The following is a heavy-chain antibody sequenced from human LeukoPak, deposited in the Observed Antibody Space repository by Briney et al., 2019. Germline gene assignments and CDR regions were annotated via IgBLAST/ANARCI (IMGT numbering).Heavy chain of an antibody. D-gene: IGHD1-7*01. Sequence: GGSLRLSCAASGFTFSSYAMHWVRQAPGKGLEWVAVISYDGSNKYYADSVKGRFTISRDNSKNTLYLQMNSLRAEDTAVYYCAKDGDDWNLQDYMDVWGKGTTVTVSS. J-gene: IGHJ6*03. CDR2: ISYDGSNK. CDR3: AKDGDDWNLQDYMDV. CDR1: GFTFSSYA. V-gene: IGHV3-30-3*01.